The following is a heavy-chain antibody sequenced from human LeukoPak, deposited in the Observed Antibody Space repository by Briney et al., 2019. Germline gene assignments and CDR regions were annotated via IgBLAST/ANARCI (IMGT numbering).Heavy chain of an antibody. CDR2: ISSSTTYT. CDR1: GFTFSDYY. D-gene: IGHD6-13*01. CDR3: ARGFWAAAGTVDY. V-gene: IGHV3-11*06. Sequence: GGSLRLSCAASGFTFSDYYMSWIRQAPGKGLEWISYISSSTTYTNYADSAKGRFTISRDNARNSLYLQMNSLRAEDTAVYYCARGFWAAAGTVDYWGQGTLVTVSS. J-gene: IGHJ4*02.